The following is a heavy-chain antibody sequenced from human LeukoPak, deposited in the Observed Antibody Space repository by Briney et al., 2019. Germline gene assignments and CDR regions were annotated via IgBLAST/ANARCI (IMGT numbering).Heavy chain of an antibody. D-gene: IGHD2-2*02. CDR1: GYTFTAYY. CDR2: ITPNSGGT. CDR3: ARGFRLSAIEDWFDP. J-gene: IGHJ5*02. V-gene: IGHV1-2*02. Sequence: ASVKVSCKAPGYTFTAYYMHWVRLAPGQGLERMGWITPNSGGTKYAQRFQGRVTMTRDTSISTAYMELSGLRSDDTAVYYCARGFRLSAIEDWFDPWGQGTLVTVSS.